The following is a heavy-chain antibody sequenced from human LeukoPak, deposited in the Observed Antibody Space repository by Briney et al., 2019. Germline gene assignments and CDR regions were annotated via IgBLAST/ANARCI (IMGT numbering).Heavy chain of an antibody. Sequence: GGSLRLSCSASGFIFSTYNMNWVRQAPGKALEWVSSITSSSSHPYYADSVKGRYTISRDNDKNSLYLQMDSLRAEDTAVYYCARDPYSGGYGAYYYYYMDVWGKGTTVTISS. J-gene: IGHJ6*03. CDR3: ARDPYSGGYGAYYYYYMDV. CDR2: ITSSSSHP. V-gene: IGHV3-21*01. CDR1: GFIFSTYN. D-gene: IGHD1-26*01.